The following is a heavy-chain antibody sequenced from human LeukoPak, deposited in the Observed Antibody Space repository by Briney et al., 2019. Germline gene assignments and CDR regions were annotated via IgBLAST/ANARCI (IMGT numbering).Heavy chain of an antibody. CDR3: AGDLDGWHFWSGYPKGDYYYMDV. Sequence: PGGSLRLSCAASGFIFSSYWMSWVRQAPGKGLEWVANIKQDGSEKYYVDSVKGRFTISRDNAKNSLYLQMNSLRAEDTAVYYCAGDLDGWHFWSGYPKGDYYYMDVWGKGTTVTVSS. J-gene: IGHJ6*03. CDR2: IKQDGSEK. V-gene: IGHV3-7*01. CDR1: GFIFSSYW. D-gene: IGHD3-3*02.